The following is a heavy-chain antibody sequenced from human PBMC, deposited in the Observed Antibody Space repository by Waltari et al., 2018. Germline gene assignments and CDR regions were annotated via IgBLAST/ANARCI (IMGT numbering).Heavy chain of an antibody. CDR1: GGSISSGGYS. V-gene: IGHV4-30-2*01. J-gene: IGHJ6*03. D-gene: IGHD1-1*01. Sequence: QLQLQESGSGLVKPSQTLSLTCAVSGGSISSGGYSWSWIRQPPGKGLEWIGYIYPSGSTYYNPSLKSRVTISVDRSKNQFPLKLSLWTAADTAGYYCARVLGGGGTGYYYYMDVWGKGTTVTVSS. CDR2: IYPSGST. CDR3: ARVLGGGGTGYYYYMDV.